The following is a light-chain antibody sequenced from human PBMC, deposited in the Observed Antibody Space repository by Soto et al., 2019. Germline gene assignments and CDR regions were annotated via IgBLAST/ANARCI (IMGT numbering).Light chain of an antibody. J-gene: IGLJ1*01. Sequence: QSALTQPASVSGSPGQSITISCTGTSSDVGYYNYVSWYQQHPGKAPKLIIYEVSNRPSGVSNRFSGSKSGNTASLTIPGLQAEDEADYYCSSYTSSSTLYVFGTGTKVTVL. CDR3: SSYTSSSTLYV. CDR2: EVS. V-gene: IGLV2-14*01. CDR1: SSDVGYYNY.